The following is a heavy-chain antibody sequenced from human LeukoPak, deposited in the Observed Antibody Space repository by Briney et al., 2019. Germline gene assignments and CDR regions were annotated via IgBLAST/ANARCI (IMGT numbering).Heavy chain of an antibody. CDR2: IKQDGSDK. J-gene: IGHJ5*01. D-gene: IGHD6-19*01. V-gene: IGHV3-7*03. Sequence: GGSLRLSCAASGFTFSNYWMTWVRQPPGKGLEWVANIKQDGSDKYYVDSVKGRFTISRDNAQNSVYLQMNSLRVEDTAMYYCVRASGSVDSWGQGTLVTVS. CDR1: GFTFSNYW. CDR3: VRASGSVDS.